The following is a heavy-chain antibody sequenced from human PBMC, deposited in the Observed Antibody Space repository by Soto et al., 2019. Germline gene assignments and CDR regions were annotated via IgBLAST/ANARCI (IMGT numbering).Heavy chain of an antibody. V-gene: IGHV3-30-3*01. CDR3: ARVSGAEDY. CDR2: ISYDGSNK. Sequence: QVQLVESGGGVVQPGRSLRLSCAASGFTFSSYAMHWVRQAPGKGLEWVAVISYDGSNKYYADSVKGRFTISRDNSKNTLYLQMNSLRAEDTGVYYCARVSGAEDYWGQGTLVTVSS. D-gene: IGHD6-19*01. J-gene: IGHJ4*02. CDR1: GFTFSSYA.